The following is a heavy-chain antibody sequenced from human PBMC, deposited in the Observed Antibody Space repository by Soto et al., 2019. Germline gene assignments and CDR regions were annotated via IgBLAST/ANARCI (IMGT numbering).Heavy chain of an antibody. V-gene: IGHV3-21*01. CDR3: ARDEPGIAAAGLFDY. Sequence: GGSLRLSCAASGFTFSSYSMNWVRQAPGKGLEWVSSISSSSSYIYYADSVKGRFTISRDNAKNSLYLQMNSLRAEDTAVYYCARDEPGIAAAGLFDYWGQGTLVTVSS. CDR1: GFTFSSYS. CDR2: ISSSSSYI. J-gene: IGHJ4*02. D-gene: IGHD6-13*01.